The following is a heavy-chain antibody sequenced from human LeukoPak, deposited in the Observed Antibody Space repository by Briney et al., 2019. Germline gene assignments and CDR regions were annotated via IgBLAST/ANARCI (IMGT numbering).Heavy chain of an antibody. D-gene: IGHD3-10*01. CDR3: ANSFGSKTAFDI. V-gene: IGHV3-30*18. CDR2: ISYDGSNK. CDR1: GFTFSSYG. J-gene: IGHJ3*02. Sequence: PGRSLRLSCAASGFTFSSYGMHWVRQAPGKGLEWVAVISYDGSNKYYADSVKGRFTFSRDNSKNTLYLQMNSLRAEDTAVYYCANSFGSKTAFDIWGQGTMVTVSS.